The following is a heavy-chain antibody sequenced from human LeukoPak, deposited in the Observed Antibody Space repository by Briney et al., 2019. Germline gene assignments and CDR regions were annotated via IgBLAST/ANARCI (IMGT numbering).Heavy chain of an antibody. CDR3: ASEGYGGNSDAFDT. V-gene: IGHV3-48*04. D-gene: IGHD4-23*01. CDR1: GFTFSSYS. CDR2: ISSSGSAI. Sequence: PGGSLRLSCAASGFTFSSYSMHWVRQAPGKGLEGVAYISSSGSAIYYADSVKGRFTISRDNAKNSLYLQMNSLRAEDTAVYYCASEGYGGNSDAFDTWGQGTMVTVS. J-gene: IGHJ3*02.